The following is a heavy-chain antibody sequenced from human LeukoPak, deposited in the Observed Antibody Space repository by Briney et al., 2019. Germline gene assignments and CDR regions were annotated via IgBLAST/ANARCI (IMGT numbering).Heavy chain of an antibody. CDR2: ISAYNGNT. J-gene: IGHJ6*03. Sequence: ASVKVSCKASGYTFTSYGISWVRQAPGQGLEWMGWISAYNGNTNYAQKLHGRVTMTTDTSTSTAYMELRSLRSDDTAVYYCARVGWERWLYPLGYYYYYMDVWGKGTTVTVSS. D-gene: IGHD5-24*01. CDR1: GYTFTSYG. V-gene: IGHV1-18*01. CDR3: ARVGWERWLYPLGYYYYYMDV.